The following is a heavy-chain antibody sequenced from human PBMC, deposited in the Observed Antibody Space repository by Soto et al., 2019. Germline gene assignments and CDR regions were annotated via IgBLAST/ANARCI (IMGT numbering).Heavy chain of an antibody. D-gene: IGHD1-1*01. J-gene: IGHJ4*02. V-gene: IGHV1-18*01. CDR3: ARGRYGDY. CDR2: FSAHNGNT. CDR1: GYDFPTYG. Sequence: QVHLVQSGAEVKKPGASGKVSCKGSGYDFPTYGLTWVRQAPGQGLEGMAWFSAHNGNTDYAQKLQGRVTVTRDTSTSTAYMELRSLRSDDTAVYYCARGRYGDYWGQGALVTVSS.